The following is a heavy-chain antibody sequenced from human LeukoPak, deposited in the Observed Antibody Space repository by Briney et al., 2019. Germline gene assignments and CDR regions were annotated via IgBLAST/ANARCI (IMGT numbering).Heavy chain of an antibody. CDR1: GFTFSSYG. CDR2: IWYDGSNK. CDR3: ARGYDSSGVFDY. D-gene: IGHD3-22*01. J-gene: IGHJ4*02. Sequence: SGGSLRLSCAASGFTFSSYGMHWVRQAPGKGLEWVAVIWYDGSNKYYADSVKGRFTISRDNSKNTLYLQMNSLRAEGTAVYYCARGYDSSGVFDYWGQGTLVTVSS. V-gene: IGHV3-33*01.